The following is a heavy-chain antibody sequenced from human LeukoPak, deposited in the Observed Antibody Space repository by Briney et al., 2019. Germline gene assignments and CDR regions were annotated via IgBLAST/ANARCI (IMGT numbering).Heavy chain of an antibody. V-gene: IGHV4-38-2*02. CDR2: IYHSGTI. CDR1: GYSISSGYY. J-gene: IGHJ4*02. D-gene: IGHD6-13*01. CDR3: ARGLGRQQLVSPFDY. Sequence: PSETLSLTCTVSGYSISSGYYWGWIRQPPGEGLEWLASIYHSGTIYYNPSLKSRVTISVDTSKNQFSLKLTSVTAADTAVYYCARGLGRQQLVSPFDYWGQGTLVTVSS.